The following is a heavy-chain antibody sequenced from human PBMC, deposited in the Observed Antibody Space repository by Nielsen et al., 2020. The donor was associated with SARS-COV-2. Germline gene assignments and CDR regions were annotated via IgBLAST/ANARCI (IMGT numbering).Heavy chain of an antibody. Sequence: ASVKVSCKASGYTFTSYAMHWVRQAPGQRLEWMGWINVGNGNTKYSQKFQGRVTVTRDTSASTAYMELSSLRSEDTAVYYCGRDSDGYGTKLYIDYWGQGTLVTVSS. J-gene: IGHJ4*02. V-gene: IGHV1-3*01. CDR3: GRDSDGYGTKLYIDY. CDR1: GYTFTSYA. CDR2: INVGNGNT. D-gene: IGHD5-18*01.